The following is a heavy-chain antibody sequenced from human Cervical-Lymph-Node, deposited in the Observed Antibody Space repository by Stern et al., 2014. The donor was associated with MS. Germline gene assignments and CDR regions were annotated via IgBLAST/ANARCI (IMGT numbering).Heavy chain of an antibody. V-gene: IGHV1-69*01. Sequence: VQLVESGAEVKKPGSSVKVSCKASGGTFSNYAINWVRQAPGQGLEWMGGIVPIFGRANYAQKFQGRVTITADDSTSTAYMELSSLRSEDTAVYFCARGWSYDILTAYSYWGQGTLVTVSS. CDR2: IVPIFGRA. J-gene: IGHJ4*02. CDR1: GGTFSNYA. D-gene: IGHD3-9*01. CDR3: ARGWSYDILTAYSY.